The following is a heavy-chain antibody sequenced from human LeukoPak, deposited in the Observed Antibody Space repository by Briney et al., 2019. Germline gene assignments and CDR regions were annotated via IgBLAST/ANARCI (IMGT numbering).Heavy chain of an antibody. J-gene: IGHJ4*02. CDR2: IYWDDDK. Sequence: SGPTLVNPTQTLTLTCTFSGFSLSTSGVGVGWIRQPPGKALEWLALIYWDDDKRYSPSLKSRLTITKDTSKNQVVLTMTNMDPVDTATYYCAHSAGSGYYYDSSGYYDPWYFDYWGQGTLVTVSS. CDR3: AHSAGSGYYYDSSGYYDPWYFDY. CDR1: GFSLSTSGVG. V-gene: IGHV2-5*02. D-gene: IGHD3-22*01.